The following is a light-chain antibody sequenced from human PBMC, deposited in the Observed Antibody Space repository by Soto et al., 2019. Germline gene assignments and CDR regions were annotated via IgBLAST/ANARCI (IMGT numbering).Light chain of an antibody. CDR3: QQRSNWLWT. J-gene: IGKJ1*01. V-gene: IGKV3-11*01. CDR2: DAS. CDR1: QSVSSY. Sequence: EIVLTQSPATLSLSPGGRATLSSRASQSVSSYLAWYQQKPGQAPRLLIYDASNRATGIPARFSGSGSGTDFTLTISSLEPEDFAVYYCQQRSNWLWTFGQGTKVDIK.